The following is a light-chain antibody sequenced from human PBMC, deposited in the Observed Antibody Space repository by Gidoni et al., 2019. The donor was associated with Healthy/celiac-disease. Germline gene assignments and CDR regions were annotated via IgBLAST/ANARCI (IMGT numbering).Light chain of an antibody. V-gene: IGKV1-39*01. Sequence: DIQMTKSPSSLSASVGDRVTITCRASQSISSYLNWYQQKPGKAPKLLTYAASSLQSGVPSRFSGSGSGTDFTLTIISLQPEDFATYYCQQSYTDLTFXQXTKVEIK. CDR3: QQSYTDLT. CDR1: QSISSY. J-gene: IGKJ1*01. CDR2: AAS.